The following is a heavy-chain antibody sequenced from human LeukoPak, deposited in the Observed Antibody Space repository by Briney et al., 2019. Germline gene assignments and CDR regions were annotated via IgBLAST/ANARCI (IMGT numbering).Heavy chain of an antibody. Sequence: GGSLRLSCAASGFTFSSYAMSWVRQAPGKGLEWVSAISGSGGSTYYADSVKGRFTISRDNSKNTLYLQMNSLRAEGTAVYYCAKERRIAVAGTAIDYWGQGTLVTVSS. CDR2: ISGSGGST. V-gene: IGHV3-23*01. CDR1: GFTFSSYA. J-gene: IGHJ4*02. D-gene: IGHD6-19*01. CDR3: AKERRIAVAGTAIDY.